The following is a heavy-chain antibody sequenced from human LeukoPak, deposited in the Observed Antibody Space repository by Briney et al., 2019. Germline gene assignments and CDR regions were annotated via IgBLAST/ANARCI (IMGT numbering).Heavy chain of an antibody. CDR3: ARVGDGNFDY. CDR1: GGSISSYY. Sequence: SETLSLTCIVSGGSISSYYWSWIRQPPGKGLEWIGYIYYSGNTNYNPSLKSRVTISIDTSKNQFSLKLSSVTAADTAVYHCARVGDGNFDYWGQGTLVTVFS. V-gene: IGHV4-59*01. CDR2: IYYSGNT. D-gene: IGHD3-10*01. J-gene: IGHJ4*02.